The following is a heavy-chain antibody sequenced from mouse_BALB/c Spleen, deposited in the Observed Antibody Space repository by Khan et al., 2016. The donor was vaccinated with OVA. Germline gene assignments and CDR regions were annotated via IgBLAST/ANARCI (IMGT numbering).Heavy chain of an antibody. D-gene: IGHD1-1*01. Sequence: QVQLQQSGAELVKAGASVKMSCKASGYTFTSYWMHWVKQRLGQGLEWFAGTNPTNGRTYYNEKFKSKATLTVDQSSSTAYMQLSGPTSEDSADYCGARNKKIGATNFDYWGQGTTLTVSS. CDR2: TNPTNGRT. CDR1: GYTFTSYW. J-gene: IGHJ2*01. V-gene: IGHV1S81*02. CDR3: ARNKKIGATNFDY.